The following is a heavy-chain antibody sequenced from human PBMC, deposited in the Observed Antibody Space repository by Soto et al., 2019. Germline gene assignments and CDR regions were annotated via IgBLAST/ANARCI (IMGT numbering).Heavy chain of an antibody. CDR2: ISAYNGNT. V-gene: IGHV1-18*04. CDR3: AYTGVETSMGNPDY. CDR1: GYTFTSYG. Sequence: ASVKVSCKASGYTFTSYGISWVRQAPGQGLEWMGWISAYNGNTNYAQKLQGRVTMTTDTSTSTAYRGRRSLRSDDTAMHYCAYTGVETSMGNPDYWGQGTLVTVSS. J-gene: IGHJ4*02. D-gene: IGHD5-18*01.